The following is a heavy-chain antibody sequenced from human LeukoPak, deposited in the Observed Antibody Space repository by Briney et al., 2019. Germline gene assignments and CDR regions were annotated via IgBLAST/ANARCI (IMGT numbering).Heavy chain of an antibody. CDR3: ARDLEYGGNRGY. CDR2: IVPIFGTA. V-gene: IGHV1-69*13. J-gene: IGHJ4*02. Sequence: SVKVSCKASGGTFSSYSISWVRQAPGQGLEWMGGIVPIFGTADYAQKFQGRVTITADESTSTAYMELSRLRSDDTAVYYCARDLEYGGNRGYWGQGTLVTVSS. D-gene: IGHD4-23*01. CDR1: GGTFSSYS.